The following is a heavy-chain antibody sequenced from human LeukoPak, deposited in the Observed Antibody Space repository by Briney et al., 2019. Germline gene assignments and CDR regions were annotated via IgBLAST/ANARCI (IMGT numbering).Heavy chain of an antibody. CDR3: ARLGEPHAAFFDY. Sequence: GEALKISFKGSGYRFTSYWIGWVRQMPGKGLEWMGIIYPGDSDTRYSPSFQGQVTISADKSISTAYLQWSSLKASDTAMYYCARLGEPHAAFFDYWGQGTLVTVSS. D-gene: IGHD6-13*01. CDR1: GYRFTSYW. V-gene: IGHV5-51*01. CDR2: IYPGDSDT. J-gene: IGHJ4*02.